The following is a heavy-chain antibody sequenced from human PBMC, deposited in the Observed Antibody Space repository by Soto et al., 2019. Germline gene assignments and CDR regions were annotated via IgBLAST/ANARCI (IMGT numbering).Heavy chain of an antibody. J-gene: IGHJ1*01. CDR3: VRDFR. CDR2: INGDGTIT. CDR1: GFTFTNIW. Sequence: EVQLVESGGGLVQPGGSLRLSCAASGFTFTNIWIYWVRQTPEKGLVWVAGINGDGTITAYADSVKGRFTISRDNAKSTLYLQMNSLTIDDTALYYCVRDFRWGQGTLVTVSS. V-gene: IGHV3-74*01.